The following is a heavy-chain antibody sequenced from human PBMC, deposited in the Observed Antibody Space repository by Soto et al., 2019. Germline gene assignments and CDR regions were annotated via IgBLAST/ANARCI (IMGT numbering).Heavy chain of an antibody. Sequence: GGSLRLSCAASGFTFSSYSMNWVRQAPGKGLEWVSSISSSSSYIYYADSVKGRFTISRDNAKNSLYLQMNSLRAEDTAVYYCAREVSGLRYYFDYWGQGTLVTVSS. CDR2: ISSSSSYI. CDR3: AREVSGLRYYFDY. V-gene: IGHV3-21*01. D-gene: IGHD2-15*01. J-gene: IGHJ4*02. CDR1: GFTFSSYS.